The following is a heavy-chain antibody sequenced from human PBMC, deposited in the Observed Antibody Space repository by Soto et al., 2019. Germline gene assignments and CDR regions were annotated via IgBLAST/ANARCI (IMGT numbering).Heavy chain of an antibody. Sequence: GGSLRLSCAASGFTFSSYTMNWVRQSPGEGLEWVSSISSSASYTYSADSVKGRFTISRDNAHNSLYLQMSSLRAEDTAIYFCARETGYSSAWTNWFDPWGQGTLVTVSS. CDR1: GFTFSSYT. CDR2: ISSSASYT. J-gene: IGHJ5*02. CDR3: ARETGYSSAWTNWFDP. D-gene: IGHD6-25*01. V-gene: IGHV3-21*01.